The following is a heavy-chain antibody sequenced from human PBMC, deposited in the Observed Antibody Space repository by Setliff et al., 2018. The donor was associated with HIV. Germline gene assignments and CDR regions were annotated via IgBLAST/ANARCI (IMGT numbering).Heavy chain of an antibody. V-gene: IGHV4-59*01. J-gene: IGHJ4*02. CDR1: GGSMSNYY. CDR2: IFHTGSS. CDR3: AGLTDYGGDSGSH. D-gene: IGHD4-17*01. Sequence: SETLSLTCSVSGGSMSNYYWSWVRQPPGKGLEWMGDIFHTGSSTYNPSLKSRVSLSVDTSKNQFSLRLSAVTAADTAVYYCAGLTDYGGDSGSHWGQGTLVTVSS.